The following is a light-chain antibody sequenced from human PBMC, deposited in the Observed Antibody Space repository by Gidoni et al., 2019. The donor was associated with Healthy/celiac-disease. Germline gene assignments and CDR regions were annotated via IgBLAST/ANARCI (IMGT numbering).Light chain of an antibody. CDR2: DDS. Sequence: SYVLPPPPSVSLPPGQTARITCGGNNSGSKSVHWYQQKPGQAPVLVVYDDSDRPSGIPERFSGSNSGNTATLTISRVEAGDEADYYCQVWDSSSDHPYVVFGGGTKLTVL. V-gene: IGLV3-21*02. J-gene: IGLJ2*01. CDR3: QVWDSSSDHPYVV. CDR1: NSGSKS.